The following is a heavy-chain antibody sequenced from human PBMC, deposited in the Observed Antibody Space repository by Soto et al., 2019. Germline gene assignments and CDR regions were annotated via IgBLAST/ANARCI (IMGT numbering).Heavy chain of an antibody. CDR3: ARGPDTAMVSVLYYYYGMDV. D-gene: IGHD5-18*01. Sequence: EVQLVESGGGSIQPGGSLRLSCAASGFTVSSNYMSWVRQAPGKGLEWVSVIYSGGSTYYADSVKGRFTISRDNSKNTLYLQMNSLRAEDTAVYYCARGPDTAMVSVLYYYYGMDVWGQGNTVTVSS. J-gene: IGHJ6*02. V-gene: IGHV3-53*01. CDR2: IYSGGST. CDR1: GFTVSSNY.